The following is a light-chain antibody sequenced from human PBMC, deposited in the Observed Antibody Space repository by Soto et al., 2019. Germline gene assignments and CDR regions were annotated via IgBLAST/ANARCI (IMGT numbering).Light chain of an antibody. V-gene: IGLV2-14*01. J-gene: IGLJ1*01. Sequence: QSALTQPASVSGSPGQSIAISCTGTTSDVGDYNLVSWYQQHPGKAPKLMIYDVSNRPSGISDRFSASKSGNTASLTISGLQAEDEADYYCSSYTSSNTLYVFGTGTNHRP. CDR3: SSYTSSNTLYV. CDR1: TSDVGDYNL. CDR2: DVS.